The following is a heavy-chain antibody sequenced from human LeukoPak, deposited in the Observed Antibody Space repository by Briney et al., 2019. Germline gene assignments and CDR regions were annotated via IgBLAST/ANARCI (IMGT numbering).Heavy chain of an antibody. Sequence: SETLSLTCTVSGGSISSYYWSWIRQPAGKGLEWIGRMYASGSTIYNTSLKSRLTLSVDTSEKQFSLKLSSVTAADTAVYYCARTPDYYDSSGRLDVWGKGTTVSVSS. CDR3: ARTPDYYDSSGRLDV. V-gene: IGHV4-4*07. J-gene: IGHJ6*03. CDR1: GGSISSYY. D-gene: IGHD3-22*01. CDR2: MYASGST.